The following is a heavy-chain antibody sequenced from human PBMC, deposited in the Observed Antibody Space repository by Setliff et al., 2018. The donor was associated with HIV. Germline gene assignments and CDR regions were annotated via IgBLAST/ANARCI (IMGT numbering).Heavy chain of an antibody. CDR3: ARWGDKYYYDSSGTRRVGYYFDY. J-gene: IGHJ4*02. Sequence: PPASVKVSCKASGGTFSSYAISWVRQAPGQGLEWMGGIIPISRTANYAQKFEGRVTITADESTSTAYMELSSLRSEDTAVYYCARWGDKYYYDSSGTRRVGYYFDYWGQGTLVTVSS. D-gene: IGHD3-22*01. CDR1: GGTFSSYA. CDR2: IIPISRTA. V-gene: IGHV1-69*13.